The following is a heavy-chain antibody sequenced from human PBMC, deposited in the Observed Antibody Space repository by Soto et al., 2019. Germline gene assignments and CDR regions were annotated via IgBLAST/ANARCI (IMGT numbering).Heavy chain of an antibody. J-gene: IGHJ5*02. CDR1: GFTFGDYA. D-gene: IGHD3-10*01. CDR2: IRSKAYGGTT. V-gene: IGHV3-49*03. CDR3: SSVCVYCYGLIPNWFDP. Sequence: PGGSLRLCCTASGFTFGDYAMSWFRQATEKGLEWVGFIRSKAYGGTTEYAASVKGRFTISRDDSKSIAYLQMNRMETEDTAVYFFSSVCVYCYGLIPNWFDPRVQVTLVPVS.